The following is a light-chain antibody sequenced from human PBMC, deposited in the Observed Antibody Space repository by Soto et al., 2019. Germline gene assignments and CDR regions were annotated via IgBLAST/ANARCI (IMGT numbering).Light chain of an antibody. CDR3: QHRSNWLFT. CDR1: QSVSSY. Sequence: EIVLTQSPATLSLSPGERATLSCRASQSVSSYLAWYQRKPGQAPRLLIYDASNRAAGIPARFSGSGSGSNLTRSTIILEPEDLAVYYCQHRSNWLFTFGPGTKVDTK. J-gene: IGKJ3*01. CDR2: DAS. V-gene: IGKV3-11*01.